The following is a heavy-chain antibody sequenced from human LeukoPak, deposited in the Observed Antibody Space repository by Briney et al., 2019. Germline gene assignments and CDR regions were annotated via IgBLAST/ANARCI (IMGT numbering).Heavy chain of an antibody. Sequence: PSETLSLTCTVSGGSISSYYWSWIRQPAGKGLEWIGRIYTSGSTNYNPSLKSRGTMSVDTSKNQFSLKLSSVTAADTAVYYCARDRMVRGVIIPDYWGQGTLVTVSS. J-gene: IGHJ4*02. CDR1: GGSISSYY. V-gene: IGHV4-4*07. CDR2: IYTSGST. D-gene: IGHD3-10*01. CDR3: ARDRMVRGVIIPDY.